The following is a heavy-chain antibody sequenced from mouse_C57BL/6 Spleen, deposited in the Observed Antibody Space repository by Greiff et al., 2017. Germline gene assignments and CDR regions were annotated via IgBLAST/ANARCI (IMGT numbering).Heavy chain of an antibody. D-gene: IGHD2-10*02. CDR2: IDPSDSDT. CDR1: GYTFTSYW. V-gene: IGHV1-52*01. J-gene: IGHJ4*01. CDR3: ARCGYGNAMDD. Sequence: QVQLQQPGAELVRPGSSVKLSCKASGYTFTSYWMHWVKQRPIQGLEWIGNIDPSDSDTHYNQKFKDKATLTVDKSSSTAYMQLSSLTSEDSAVYYCARCGYGNAMDDWGQGTSVTVSS.